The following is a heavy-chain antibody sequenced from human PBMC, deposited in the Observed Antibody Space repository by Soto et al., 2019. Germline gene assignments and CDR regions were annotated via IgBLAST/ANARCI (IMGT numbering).Heavy chain of an antibody. V-gene: IGHV1-69*13. J-gene: IGHJ4*02. CDR3: ARVTGYSSGPLDY. Sequence: SVKVSCKASGGTFSSYAISWVRQAPGQGLEWMGGIIPIFGTVNYAQKFQGRVTITADESTSTAYMELSSLRSEDTAVYYCARVTGYSSGPLDYWGQGTLVTVSS. CDR1: GGTFSSYA. CDR2: IIPIFGTV. D-gene: IGHD6-19*01.